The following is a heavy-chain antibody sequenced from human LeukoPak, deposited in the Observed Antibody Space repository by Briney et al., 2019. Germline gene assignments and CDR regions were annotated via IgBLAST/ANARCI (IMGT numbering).Heavy chain of an antibody. J-gene: IGHJ4*01. V-gene: IGHV3-30*02. Sequence: PGGSLRLSCLGSGFAFRAHDMHWVRQAPGKGPEWVAHIQDEGISKTYGDSVKGRFAISRDNSKNMVCLDMASLTVADTALYYCAKARDSANYYFDSWGHGTLVIVSS. CDR1: GFAFRAHD. D-gene: IGHD1-26*01. CDR3: AKARDSANYYFDS. CDR2: IQDEGISK.